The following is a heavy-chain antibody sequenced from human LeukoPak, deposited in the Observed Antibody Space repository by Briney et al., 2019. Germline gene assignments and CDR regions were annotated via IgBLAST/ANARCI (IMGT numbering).Heavy chain of an antibody. Sequence: GSLRLSCAASGFTFSSYWMHWVRQAQGKGLVWVSRINSDGSSTSYADSVKGRFTISRDNAKNTLYLQMHSLRAEDTAVYYCARVWFVASPDYWGQGTLDSVSS. CDR3: ARVWFVASPDY. CDR2: INSDGSST. CDR1: GFTFSSYW. J-gene: IGHJ4*02. V-gene: IGHV3-74*01. D-gene: IGHD3-10*01.